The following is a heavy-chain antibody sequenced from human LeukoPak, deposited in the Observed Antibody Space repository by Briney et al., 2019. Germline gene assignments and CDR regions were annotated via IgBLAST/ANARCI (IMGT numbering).Heavy chain of an antibody. CDR2: IRSKDDGGTT. CDR1: GFTFSNAW. D-gene: IGHD2-15*01. CDR3: TADCGGSCLYFDH. J-gene: IGHJ4*02. V-gene: IGHV3-15*01. Sequence: PGGSLRLSCAASGFTFSNAWMSWVRQAPGKGLEWVGHIRSKDDGGTTDYTAPMKGRFTISRDDSKNMLYLQMNSLKTEDTAVYYCTADCGGSCLYFDHWGQGTLVTVSS.